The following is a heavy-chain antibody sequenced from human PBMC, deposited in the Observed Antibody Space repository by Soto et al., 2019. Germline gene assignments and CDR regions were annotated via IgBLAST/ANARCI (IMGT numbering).Heavy chain of an antibody. CDR1: GGSISSYY. CDR3: ARQSGVRGVVPYYFDY. J-gene: IGHJ4*02. D-gene: IGHD3-10*01. V-gene: IGHV4-59*08. CDR2: IYYSGST. Sequence: SSETLSLTCTVSGGSISSYYWSWIRQPPGKGLEWIGYIYYSGSTNYNPSLKSRVTISVDTSKNQFSLELSSVTAADTAVYYCARQSGVRGVVPYYFDYWGQGTLVTVSS.